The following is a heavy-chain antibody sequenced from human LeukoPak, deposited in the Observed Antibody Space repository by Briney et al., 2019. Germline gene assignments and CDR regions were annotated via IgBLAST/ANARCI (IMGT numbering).Heavy chain of an antibody. J-gene: IGHJ4*02. D-gene: IGHD5-18*01. CDR1: GFTFSSYG. CDR3: ARGGRIQLWLSF. Sequence: GGSLRLSCAASGFTFSSYGMHWVRQAPGKGLEGVAFIRYDGSNKYYADSVKGRFTISRDNSKNTLYLQMNSLRAEDTAVYYCARGGRIQLWLSFWGQGTLVTVSS. CDR2: IRYDGSNK. V-gene: IGHV3-30*02.